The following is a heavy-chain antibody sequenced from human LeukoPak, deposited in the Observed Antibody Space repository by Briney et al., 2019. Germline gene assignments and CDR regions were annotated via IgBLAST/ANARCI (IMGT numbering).Heavy chain of an antibody. CDR3: AVGYSSGWYGY. D-gene: IGHD6-19*01. V-gene: IGHV4-59*08. CDR2: IYYSGST. J-gene: IGHJ4*02. CDR1: GGSISSYY. Sequence: SETLSLTCTVSGGSISSYYWSWIRQPPGKGLEWIGHIYYSGSTNYNPSLKSRVTISVDTSKNQFSLKLSSVTAAVTAVYYCAVGYSSGWYGYWGQGTLVTVSS.